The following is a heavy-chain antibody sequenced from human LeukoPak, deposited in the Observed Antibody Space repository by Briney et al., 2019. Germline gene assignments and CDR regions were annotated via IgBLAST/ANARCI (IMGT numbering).Heavy chain of an antibody. CDR3: ARGWAAIPD. V-gene: IGHV3-30*12. D-gene: IGHD2-21*02. J-gene: IGHJ4*02. CDR2: ISYDGRQN. Sequence: PGGSLRLSCAASGFTFSSYGMHWVRQAPGKGLEWVAVISYDGRQNYYADSVKGRFTISRDNAKNSLFLQMSSLRDEDTALYYCARGWAAIPDWGQGTLVTVSS. CDR1: GFTFSSYG.